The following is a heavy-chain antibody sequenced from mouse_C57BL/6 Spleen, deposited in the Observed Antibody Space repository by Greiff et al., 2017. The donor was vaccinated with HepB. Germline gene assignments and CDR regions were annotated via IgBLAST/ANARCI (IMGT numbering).Heavy chain of an antibody. V-gene: IGHV1-4*01. CDR1: GYTFTSYT. CDR2: INPSSGYT. J-gene: IGHJ2*01. Sequence: QVQLKESGAELARPGASVKMSCKASGYTFTSYTMHWVKQRPGQGLEWIGYINPSSGYTKYNQKFKDKATLTADKSSSTAYMQLSSLTSEDSAVYYCARDGPFDYWGQGTTLTVSS. CDR3: ARDGPFDY. D-gene: IGHD2-3*01.